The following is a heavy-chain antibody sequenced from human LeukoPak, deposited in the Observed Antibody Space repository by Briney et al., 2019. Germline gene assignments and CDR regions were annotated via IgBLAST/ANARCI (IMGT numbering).Heavy chain of an antibody. CDR1: GGSITIHTYY. D-gene: IGHD3-3*01. V-gene: IGHV4-61*02. J-gene: IGHJ6*04. CDR2: ISTSGST. CDR3: ARDAGDPLEMDV. Sequence: SETLSLTCTVSGGSITIHTYYWSWIRQPAGKGLEWIGRISTSGSTSYNPSLKSRVTMSVDASKNQFSLRLSSVTAADTAVYYCARDAGDPLEMDVWGKGTTVTIPS.